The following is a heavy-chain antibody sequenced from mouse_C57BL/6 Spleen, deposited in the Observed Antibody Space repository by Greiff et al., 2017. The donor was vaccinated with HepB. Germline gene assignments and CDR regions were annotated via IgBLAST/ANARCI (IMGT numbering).Heavy chain of an antibody. CDR1: GFTFSSYA. J-gene: IGHJ2*01. CDR2: ISDGGSYT. Sequence: EVKLMESGGGLVKPGGSLKLSCAASGFTFSSYAMSWVRQTPEKRLEWVATISDGGSYTYYPDNVKGRFTISRDNAKNNLYLQMSHLKSEDTAMYYCARRGRDYFDYWGQGTTLTVSS. V-gene: IGHV5-4*03. CDR3: ARRGRDYFDY.